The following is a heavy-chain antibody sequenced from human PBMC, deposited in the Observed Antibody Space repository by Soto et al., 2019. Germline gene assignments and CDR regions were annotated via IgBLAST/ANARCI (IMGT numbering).Heavy chain of an antibody. Sequence: QVQLVESGGGVVQPETSLRLFCAASGFAFSNYGMHWVRQAPGKGLEWVAFVWYDGGNEYYADSVKGRFIISRDNSKNTLYLQMNSLRAEDTAVYYCARGPGYCSGGTCYTYYFDYWGQGTLVTVSS. J-gene: IGHJ4*02. V-gene: IGHV3-33*01. CDR3: ARGPGYCSGGTCYTYYFDY. CDR2: VWYDGGNE. CDR1: GFAFSNYG. D-gene: IGHD2-15*01.